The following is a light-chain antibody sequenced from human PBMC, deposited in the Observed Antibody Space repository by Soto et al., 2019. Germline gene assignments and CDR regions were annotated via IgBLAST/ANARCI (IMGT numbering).Light chain of an antibody. CDR1: SSDVGGYHY. CDR3: SSYAGDNIYV. V-gene: IGLV2-8*01. CDR2: EVS. Sequence: QSALTQPPSASGSPGQSVTISCTGTSSDVGGYHYVSWYQQYPGRAPKLMIYEVSKRPSGVPGRFSGSKSDNTASLTVSGLQAEDEADYYCSSYAGDNIYVFGTGTKVTVL. J-gene: IGLJ1*01.